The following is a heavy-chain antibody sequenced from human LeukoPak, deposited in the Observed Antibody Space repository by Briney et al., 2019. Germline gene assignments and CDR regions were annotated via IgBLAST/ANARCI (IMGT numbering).Heavy chain of an antibody. CDR3: AREVRYCSGGSCYSAWVDY. Sequence: SETLSLTCTVSGGSISSYYWSWIRQPPGKGLEWIGYISYSGSTNCNPSLKSRVTISADTSKNQFSLKLSSVTAADTAVYFCAREVRYCSGGSCYSAWVDYWGQGTLVTVSS. CDR2: ISYSGST. CDR1: GGSISSYY. J-gene: IGHJ4*02. V-gene: IGHV4-59*01. D-gene: IGHD2-15*01.